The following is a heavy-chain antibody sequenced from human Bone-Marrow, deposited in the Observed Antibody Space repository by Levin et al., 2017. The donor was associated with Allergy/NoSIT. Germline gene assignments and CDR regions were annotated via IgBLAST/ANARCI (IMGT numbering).Heavy chain of an antibody. D-gene: IGHD3-16*01. CDR3: ARGQKVRGSVVNYYMDV. J-gene: IGHJ6*03. CDR1: GGSFSGYY. V-gene: IGHV4-34*01. Sequence: PSETLSLTCAVYGGSFSGYYWTWIRQPPGKGLQWIGDINHSGSTNSNPSLKSRVTISVDTSKNQFSLKLSSVTAADTAVYYCARGQKVRGSVVNYYMDVWGKGTTVTVSS. CDR2: INHSGST.